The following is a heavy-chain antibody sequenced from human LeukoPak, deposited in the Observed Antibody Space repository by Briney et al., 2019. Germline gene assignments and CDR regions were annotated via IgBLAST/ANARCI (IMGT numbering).Heavy chain of an antibody. CDR3: ARGSGTQTTKKFEY. CDR2: ISYDGSNK. CDR1: GFTFSSYG. J-gene: IGHJ4*02. Sequence: GRSLRLSCAASGFTFSSYGMHWVRQAPGKGLEWVAVISYDGSNKYYADSVKGRFTISRDNSKNTLYLQMNSLRTEDTAVYYCARGSGTQTTKKFEYWGQGTLVTVSS. D-gene: IGHD1-7*01. V-gene: IGHV3-30*03.